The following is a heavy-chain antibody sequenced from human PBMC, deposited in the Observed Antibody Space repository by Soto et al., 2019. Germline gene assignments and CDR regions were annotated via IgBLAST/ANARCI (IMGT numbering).Heavy chain of an antibody. CDR1: GYTLNEVA. J-gene: IGHJ5*02. CDR3: TTYHGDYNFDH. CDR2: FDPDEAET. D-gene: IGHD4-17*01. Sequence: QVQLVQSGAEVKKPGASVKVSCKVSGYTLNEVAMHWVRQAPGKGLEWLGGFDPDEAETIYAQHFQGRVTMTEDTSTDTVYMALSSLRSEDTALYFCTTYHGDYNFDHWGQGTLVTVSS. V-gene: IGHV1-24*01.